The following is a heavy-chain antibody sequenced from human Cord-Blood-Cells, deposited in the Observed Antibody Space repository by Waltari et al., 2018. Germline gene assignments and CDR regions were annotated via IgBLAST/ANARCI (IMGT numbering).Heavy chain of an antibody. CDR2: MKHNRANT. CDR3: ARAPDILTGYNNWFDP. V-gene: IGHV1-8*01. Sequence: QVQLVQSGAEVKKPGASVKVSCKASGYTFTSYDINWVRQATGQGLEWMGWMKHNRANTGYAQKFQGRVTMTRNTSISTAYMELSSLRSEDTAVYYCARAPDILTGYNNWFDPWGQGTLVTVSS. D-gene: IGHD3-9*01. J-gene: IGHJ5*02. CDR1: GYTFTSYD.